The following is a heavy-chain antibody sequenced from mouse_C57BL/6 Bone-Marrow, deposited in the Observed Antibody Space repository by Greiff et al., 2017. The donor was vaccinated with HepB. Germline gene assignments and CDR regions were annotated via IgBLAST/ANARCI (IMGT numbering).Heavy chain of an antibody. Sequence: VQLQQSGPELVKPGASVKISCKASGYTFTDYYINWVKQRPGQGLEWIGWIFPGSGSTYYNEKFKGKATLTVDQSSSTAYMLLSSLTSEDSAVYFCARSGRRAQLRMDYWGQGTSVTVSS. CDR2: IFPGSGST. D-gene: IGHD3-1*01. V-gene: IGHV1-75*01. J-gene: IGHJ4*01. CDR1: GYTFTDYY. CDR3: ARSGRRAQLRMDY.